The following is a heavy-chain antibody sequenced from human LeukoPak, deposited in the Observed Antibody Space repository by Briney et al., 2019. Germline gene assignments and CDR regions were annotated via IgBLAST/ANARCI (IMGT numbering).Heavy chain of an antibody. CDR1: GYSISSDYY. V-gene: IGHV4-38-2*02. CDR3: ARGFGGSYSSSLYFY. D-gene: IGHD6-13*01. CDR2: INHSGNT. J-gene: IGHJ4*02. Sequence: SETLSLTCTVAGYSISSDYYWGWIRQPPGKGLEWIGGINHSGNTYYKPSLKSRVTISVDTSKNQFSLKLSSVTAADTAVYYCARGFGGSYSSSLYFYWGQGTLVTVSS.